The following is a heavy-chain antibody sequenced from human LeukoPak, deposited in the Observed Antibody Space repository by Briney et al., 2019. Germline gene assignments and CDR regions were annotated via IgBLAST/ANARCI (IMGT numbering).Heavy chain of an antibody. J-gene: IGHJ4*02. D-gene: IGHD5-18*01. CDR2: ISGSGGRT. CDR3: GSAGYSYGSFFD. V-gene: IGHV3-23*01. Sequence: GGSLRLCCAASGFTFSSFGMTWVRQAPGKGLEGASPISGSGGRTFYADSVKGPFAISRVNSKSTVYLQMNSLIAGDTAIYYCGSAGYSYGSFFDWGQGTLVTVSS. CDR1: GFTFSSFG.